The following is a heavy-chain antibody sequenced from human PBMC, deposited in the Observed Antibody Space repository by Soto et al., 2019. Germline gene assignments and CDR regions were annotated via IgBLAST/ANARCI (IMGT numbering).Heavy chain of an antibody. J-gene: IGHJ6*02. CDR3: AREWKGYYGSGSYLNYGLDV. Sequence: GASVKVSCKASGGTFSSYAISWVRQAPGQGLEWMGGIIPIFGTANYAQKFQGRVTITADESTSTAYMELSSLRSEDTAVYYCAREWKGYYGSGSYLNYGLDVWGQGTTVTVAS. D-gene: IGHD3-10*01. V-gene: IGHV1-69*13. CDR2: IIPIFGTA. CDR1: GGTFSSYA.